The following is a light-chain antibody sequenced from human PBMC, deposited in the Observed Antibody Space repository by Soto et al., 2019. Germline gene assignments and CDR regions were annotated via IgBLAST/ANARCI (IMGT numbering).Light chain of an antibody. Sequence: EIVLTQSPTTLSLSPGERAALSCRASQSVSGSYIAWYQQRPGQAPRLLIYDASNRASGVPARFSGSGSGTDFTLTISDLEPADFGLYYCQQRLNWPPGFGQGTKVDIK. V-gene: IGKV3-11*01. CDR3: QQRLNWPPG. CDR1: QSVSGSY. J-gene: IGKJ1*01. CDR2: DAS.